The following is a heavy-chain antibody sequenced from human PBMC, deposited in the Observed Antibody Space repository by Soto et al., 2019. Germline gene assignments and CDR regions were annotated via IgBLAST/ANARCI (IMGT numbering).Heavy chain of an antibody. D-gene: IGHD6-13*01. CDR1: GFTFSSYA. Sequence: EVQLLESGGGLVQPGGSLRLSCAASGFTFSSYAMSWVRQAPGKGLEWVSAMSGSGGSTYYADSEKGRFTISRDNSKNTVYLQMNSLRAEDTAVYYCAKDGSSWTAEVFDYWGQGTLVTVSS. J-gene: IGHJ4*02. CDR3: AKDGSSWTAEVFDY. CDR2: MSGSGGST. V-gene: IGHV3-23*01.